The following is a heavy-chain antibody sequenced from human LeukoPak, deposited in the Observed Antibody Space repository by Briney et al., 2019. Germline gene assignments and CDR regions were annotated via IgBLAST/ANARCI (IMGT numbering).Heavy chain of an antibody. D-gene: IGHD2-2*01. CDR1: GFTFSTYG. CDR3: AKDEVVPGYYYTDV. CDR2: ISGGGGST. Sequence: GGSLRLSCAASGFTFSTYGMSWVRQAPGKGLEWVSAISGGGGSTYYADSVKGRFTISGDNSKNTLYLQMNSLRAEDTAVYYCAKDEVVPGYYYTDVWGRGTTVTISS. J-gene: IGHJ6*03. V-gene: IGHV3-23*01.